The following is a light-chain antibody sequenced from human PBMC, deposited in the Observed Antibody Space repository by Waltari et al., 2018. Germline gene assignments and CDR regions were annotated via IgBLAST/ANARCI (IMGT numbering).Light chain of an antibody. CDR2: AAS. CDR3: MQALQTPLT. Sequence: DIQMTQSPSSVSASVGDRVTITCRASQGIYSWLAWYQQKPGTAPKLLIFAASSLQSGVPSRFSGSGSGTDFTLKISRVEAEDVGVYYCMQALQTPLTFSGGTKVEIK. V-gene: IGKV1-12*01. CDR1: QGIYSW. J-gene: IGKJ4*01.